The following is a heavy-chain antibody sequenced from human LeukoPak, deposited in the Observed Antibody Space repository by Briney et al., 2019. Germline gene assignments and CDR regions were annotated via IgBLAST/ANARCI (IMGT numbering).Heavy chain of an antibody. D-gene: IGHD1-26*01. CDR3: ARDSGSYYD. CDR2: IYYSGST. J-gene: IGHJ4*02. CDR1: GGSISSYY. Sequence: SETLSLTCTVSGGSISSYYWSWIRQPPGKGLEWIGYIYYSGSTSYNPSLKSRVTISVDTSKNQFSLKLSSVTAADTAVYYCARDSGSYYDWGQGTLVTVSS. V-gene: IGHV4-59*01.